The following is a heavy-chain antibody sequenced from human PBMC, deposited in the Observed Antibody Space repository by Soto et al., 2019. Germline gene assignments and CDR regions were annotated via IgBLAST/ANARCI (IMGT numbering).Heavy chain of an antibody. CDR3: ARVPPDYYDSSGYYYDY. V-gene: IGHV1-2*04. Sequence: ASVKVSCKASGYTFTGYYMHWVRQAPGQGLEWMGWINPNSGGTNYAQKFQGWVTMTRDTSISTAYMELSRLRSDDTAVYYCARVPPDYYDSSGYYYDYWGQGTLVTVSS. J-gene: IGHJ4*02. CDR2: INPNSGGT. D-gene: IGHD3-22*01. CDR1: GYTFTGYY.